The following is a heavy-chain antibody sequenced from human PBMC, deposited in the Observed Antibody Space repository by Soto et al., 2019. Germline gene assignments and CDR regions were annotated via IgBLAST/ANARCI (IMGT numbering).Heavy chain of an antibody. CDR3: ARAREVDYYYYGMDL. V-gene: IGHV1-2*02. D-gene: IGHD2-2*01. J-gene: IGHJ6*02. Sequence: ASVKVSCKASGYTFTGYYMHWVRQAPGQGLEWMGWINPNSGTSNYAQKFQGRVTITADESTSTAYMELSSLRSEDTAVYYCARAREVDYYYYGMDLWGQGTTVTVSS. CDR1: GYTFTGYY. CDR2: INPNSGTS.